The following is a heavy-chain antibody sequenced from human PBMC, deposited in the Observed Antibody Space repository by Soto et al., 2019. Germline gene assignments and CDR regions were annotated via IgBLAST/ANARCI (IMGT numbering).Heavy chain of an antibody. CDR3: ARGLYSTSWYRGSDY. CDR1: GFTFNNYA. CDR2: IGGSGVTT. Sequence: EVQLLESGGGLVQPGGSLLLSVPASGFTFNNYAMSWVPQAQGKGREWVSGIGGSGVTTYYGDSVKGRFTISRDNSKNTLYLQMNSLRAEDTAIYYCARGLYSTSWYRGSDYWGQGSLITVSS. V-gene: IGHV3-23*01. J-gene: IGHJ4*02. D-gene: IGHD6-13*01.